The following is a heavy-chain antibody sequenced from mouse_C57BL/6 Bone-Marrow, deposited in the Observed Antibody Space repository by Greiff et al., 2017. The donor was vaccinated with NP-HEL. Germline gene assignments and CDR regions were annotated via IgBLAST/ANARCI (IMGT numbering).Heavy chain of an antibody. Sequence: QVQLQQSGAELVRPGASVTLSCKASGYTFTDYEMHWVKQTPVHGLEWIGAIDPETGGTAYNQKFKGKAILTADKSSSTAYMELRSLTSEDSAVYYCTRPNHGSSYVDYWGQGTTLTVSS. J-gene: IGHJ2*01. CDR2: IDPETGGT. V-gene: IGHV1-15*01. D-gene: IGHD1-1*01. CDR1: GYTFTDYE. CDR3: TRPNHGSSYVDY.